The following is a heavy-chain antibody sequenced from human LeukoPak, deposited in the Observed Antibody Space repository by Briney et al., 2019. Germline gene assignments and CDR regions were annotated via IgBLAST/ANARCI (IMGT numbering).Heavy chain of an antibody. J-gene: IGHJ4*02. Sequence: GGSLRLSCAASGFTFRNYEMNWVRQAPGKGLEWVSYISSSGSTIFYAASVKGRFTMSRHHARNSVYLQMNSLRAHDTAIYYCAREESRGLDYWGQGTAVTVSP. V-gene: IGHV3-48*03. CDR3: AREESRGLDY. CDR2: ISSSGSTI. D-gene: IGHD3-10*01. CDR1: GFTFRNYE.